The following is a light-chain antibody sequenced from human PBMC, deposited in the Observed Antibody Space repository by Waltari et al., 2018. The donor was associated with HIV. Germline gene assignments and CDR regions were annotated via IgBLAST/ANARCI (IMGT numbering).Light chain of an antibody. J-gene: IGLJ2*01. V-gene: IGLV2-23*02. CDR1: SRNVGSYNL. Sequence: QSALTQPASVSGSPGQSITIPCTGTSRNVGSYNLVSWYQQHPGRAPKVMIYEVSKRPSGVSNRFSGSKSGNTASLTISGLQAEDEADYYCCSYTGSNPFLLFGGGTKLTVL. CDR3: CSYTGSNPFLL. CDR2: EVS.